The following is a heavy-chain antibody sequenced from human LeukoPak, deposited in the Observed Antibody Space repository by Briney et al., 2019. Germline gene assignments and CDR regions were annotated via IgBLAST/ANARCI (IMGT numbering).Heavy chain of an antibody. D-gene: IGHD3-3*01. J-gene: IGHJ4*02. CDR3: ARSDDFWSGYTDY. CDR1: GFTFSSYG. CDR2: IWYDGSNK. V-gene: IGHV3-33*01. Sequence: PGGSLRLSCAASGFTFSSYGMHWVRQAPGKGLEWVAVIWYDGSNKYYADSVEGRFTISRDNSKNTLYLQMNSLRAEDTAVYYCARSDDFWSGYTDYWGQGTLVTVSS.